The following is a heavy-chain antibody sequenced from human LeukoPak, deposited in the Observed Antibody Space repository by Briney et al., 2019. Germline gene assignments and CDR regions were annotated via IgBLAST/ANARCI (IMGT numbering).Heavy chain of an antibody. CDR3: ARVGYDSGAYSLDY. CDR1: GFTFSSYS. Sequence: GGSLRLSCAASGFTFSSYSMNWVRQAPGKGLEWVSSISSSSSYIYYADSVKGRFTISRGNAKNSLYLQMNSLRAEDTAVYYCARVGYDSGAYSLDYWGQGTLVTVSS. J-gene: IGHJ4*02. V-gene: IGHV3-21*01. D-gene: IGHD3-22*01. CDR2: ISSSSSYI.